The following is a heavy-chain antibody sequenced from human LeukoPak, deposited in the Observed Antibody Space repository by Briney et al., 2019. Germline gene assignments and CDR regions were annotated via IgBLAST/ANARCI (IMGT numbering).Heavy chain of an antibody. Sequence: PSETLSLTCAVSGGSISRGSYYWTSIRQPAAKVLEWIARIYSSDNTNYNPSLKSRVIISVDTSKNQFSLKLSSVTAADTAVYYCARVQYSSSVDSWGEGTLVTVSS. CDR2: IYSSDNT. V-gene: IGHV4-61*02. D-gene: IGHD6-6*01. J-gene: IGHJ4*02. CDR1: GGSISRGSYY. CDR3: ARVQYSSSVDS.